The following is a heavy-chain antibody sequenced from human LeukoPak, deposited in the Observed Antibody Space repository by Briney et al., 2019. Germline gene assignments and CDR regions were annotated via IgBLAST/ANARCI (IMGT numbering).Heavy chain of an antibody. J-gene: IGHJ4*02. CDR3: ASPLAVGYCSGDSCYGN. D-gene: IGHD2-15*01. Sequence: GASVKVSCKASGGTFSSYAISWVRQAPGQGLEWMGGIIPIFGTANYAQKFQGRVTITADKSTSTACMELSSLRSEDTAVYYCASPLAVGYCSGDSCYGNWGQGTPVTVSS. CDR2: IIPIFGTA. CDR1: GGTFSSYA. V-gene: IGHV1-69*06.